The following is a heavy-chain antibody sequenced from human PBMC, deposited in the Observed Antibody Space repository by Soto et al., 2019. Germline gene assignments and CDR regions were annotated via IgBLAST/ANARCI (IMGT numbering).Heavy chain of an antibody. CDR3: GQGFGSSWSFFAY. D-gene: IGHD6-6*01. CDR2: ISDSGDAS. V-gene: IGHV3-23*01. Sequence: EVQLLESGGGLVQPGGSLRLSCAASGLTFSTYAMSWVRQAPGKGLERVAGISDSGDASFHADSVKGRFTISRDNSKNRMDVHMMSVRAEDTAVYYCGQGFGSSWSFFAYWGEGVLVTVSS. J-gene: IGHJ4*02. CDR1: GLTFSTYA.